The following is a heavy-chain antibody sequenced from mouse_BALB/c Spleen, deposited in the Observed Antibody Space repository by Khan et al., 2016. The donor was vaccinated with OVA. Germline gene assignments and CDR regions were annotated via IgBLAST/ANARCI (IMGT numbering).Heavy chain of an antibody. Sequence: EVQLQQSGAELVKPGASVKLSCTASGFSIKDTYMHWVKQRPEQGLEWIGRVDPANGNAKYDPKFQGKATITADTSSSTAYVQLSSLTSEDTAVYYCARDYWDVFAYWGQGTLVTVSA. D-gene: IGHD4-1*01. J-gene: IGHJ3*01. CDR1: GFSIKDTY. V-gene: IGHV14-3*02. CDR3: ARDYWDVFAY. CDR2: VDPANGNA.